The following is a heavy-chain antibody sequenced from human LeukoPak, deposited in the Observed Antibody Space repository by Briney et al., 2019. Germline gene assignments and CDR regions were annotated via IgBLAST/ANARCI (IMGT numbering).Heavy chain of an antibody. V-gene: IGHV4-39*07. J-gene: IGHJ4*02. D-gene: IGHD6-13*01. CDR2: IYYSGST. CDR3: ASLRDSSSWYLDY. Sequence: SETLSLTCTVSGGSISSSSYYWGWIRQPPGKGLEWIGSIYYSGSTNYNPSLKSRVTISVDTSKNQFSLKLSSVTAADTAVYYCASLRDSSSWYLDYWGQGTLVTVSS. CDR1: GGSISSSSYY.